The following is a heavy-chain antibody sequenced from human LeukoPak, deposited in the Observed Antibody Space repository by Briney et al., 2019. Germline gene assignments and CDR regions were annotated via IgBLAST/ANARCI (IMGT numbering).Heavy chain of an antibody. V-gene: IGHV3-7*03. D-gene: IGHD3-10*01. Sequence: PGGSLRLSCAASGFTFSSYWMTWVRQAPGKGLEWVANIKQDGSEAYYVDSVKGRFTVSRDNAKNSLYLQLNSLRAEDTAVYYCAKDGWAYYYMDVWGKGTTVTVSS. CDR2: IKQDGSEA. CDR1: GFTFSSYW. CDR3: AKDGWAYYYMDV. J-gene: IGHJ6*03.